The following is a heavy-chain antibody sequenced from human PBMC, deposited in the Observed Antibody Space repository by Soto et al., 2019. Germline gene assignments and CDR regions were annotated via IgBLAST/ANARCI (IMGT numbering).Heavy chain of an antibody. CDR3: AKDGASITMIVVVIPFDY. CDR1: GFTFSSYA. V-gene: IGHV3-23*01. D-gene: IGHD3-22*01. J-gene: IGHJ4*02. Sequence: EVQLLESGGGLVQPGGSLRLSCAASGFTFSSYAMSWVRQAPGKGPEWVSAISGSGGSTYYADSVKGRFTISRDNSKNTLYLQMNSLRAEDTAVYYCAKDGASITMIVVVIPFDYWGQGTLVTVSS. CDR2: ISGSGGST.